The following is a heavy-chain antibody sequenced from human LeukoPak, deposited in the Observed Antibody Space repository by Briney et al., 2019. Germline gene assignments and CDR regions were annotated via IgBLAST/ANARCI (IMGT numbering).Heavy chain of an antibody. CDR1: GFTFSSYS. CDR3: ARVYYDSSGYYDY. D-gene: IGHD3-22*01. CDR2: ISSSSSYI. J-gene: IGHJ4*02. V-gene: IGHV3-21*01. Sequence: GGSLRLSCAASGFTFSSYSMNWVRQAPGKGLEWVSSISSSSSYIYYADSVKGRFTISRDNAKNSLYLQMNSLSTVDTAVYYCARVYYDSSGYYDYWGKGTLVTVSS.